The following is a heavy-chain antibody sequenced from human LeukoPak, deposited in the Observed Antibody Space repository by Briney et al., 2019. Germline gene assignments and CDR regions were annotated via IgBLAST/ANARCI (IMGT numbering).Heavy chain of an antibody. CDR2: VYYDGGT. V-gene: IGHV4-39*07. J-gene: IGHJ4*02. D-gene: IGHD6-19*01. CDR1: GGSISISSLSYY. Sequence: KASETLSLTCTVSGGSISISSLSYYWGWIRQPPGKGLEWIGTVYYDGGTYYHPSLKSRVTISVDTSKNQFSLKLSSVTAADTAVYYCARRSWKARGWYEGDYWGQGTLVTVSS. CDR3: ARRSWKARGWYEGDY.